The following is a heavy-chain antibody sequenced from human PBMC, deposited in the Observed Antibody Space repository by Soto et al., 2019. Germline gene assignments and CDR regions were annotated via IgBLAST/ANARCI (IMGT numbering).Heavy chain of an antibody. Sequence: QMQLVQSGAEVKKTGSSVTVSCKALGNTFTYRYLHWVRQAPGQALEWMGWSTPFNGDVHYAQKFRERLTITTDRSINTAYMRLSSLRSDDTAMYYCASGGAGSGPFTWELPDLWGQGTLVTVSS. D-gene: IGHD1-26*01. CDR2: STPFNGDV. CDR1: GNTFTYRY. V-gene: IGHV1-45*01. J-gene: IGHJ5*02. CDR3: ASGGAGSGPFTWELPDL.